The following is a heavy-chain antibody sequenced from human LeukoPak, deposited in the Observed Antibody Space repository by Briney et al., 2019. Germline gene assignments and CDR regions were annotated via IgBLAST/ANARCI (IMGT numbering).Heavy chain of an antibody. CDR3: ARLGGGGYSDDY. Sequence: GASVKVSCKASGYTFTSYGISWVRQAPGQGPEWMGWINTYNDNTKYAQKLQGRVTMTTDTSTSTAYMELGSLRSDDTAVYYCARLGGGGYSDDYWGQGTLVTVSS. J-gene: IGHJ4*02. CDR2: INTYNDNT. D-gene: IGHD2-21*01. V-gene: IGHV1-18*01. CDR1: GYTFTSYG.